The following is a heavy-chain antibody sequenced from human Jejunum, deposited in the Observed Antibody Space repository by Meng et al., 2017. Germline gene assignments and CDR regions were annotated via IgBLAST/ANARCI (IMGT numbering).Heavy chain of an antibody. CDR2: ISSDIITT. J-gene: IGHJ4*02. Sequence: EVQLLESGGGLVQPGGSLRLSCAASGFTFSSYAISWVRQAPGKGLEWLSVISSDIITTHYADSVRGRFTISRDNSKNTVYLQMNSLRVDDTALYYCAKVYWSPRGFDSWGRGTLVTVSS. V-gene: IGHV3-23*01. D-gene: IGHD1-1*01. CDR3: AKVYWSPRGFDS. CDR1: GFTFSSYA.